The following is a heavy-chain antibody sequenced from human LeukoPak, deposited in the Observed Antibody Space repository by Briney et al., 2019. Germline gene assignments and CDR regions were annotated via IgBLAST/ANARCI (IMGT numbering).Heavy chain of an antibody. CDR3: ARDHNYFGSDRYYDAFDI. J-gene: IGHJ3*02. Sequence: PGGSLRLSCAASGFTFSSYSMNWVRQAPGKGLEWVANIRGDGSRLYYVDSVKGRFTISRDNAKNSLYLQMSNLRAEDTSVYYCARDHNYFGSDRYYDAFDIWGQGTMVTVS. D-gene: IGHD2-21*02. CDR1: GFTFSSYS. V-gene: IGHV3-7*01. CDR2: IRGDGSRL.